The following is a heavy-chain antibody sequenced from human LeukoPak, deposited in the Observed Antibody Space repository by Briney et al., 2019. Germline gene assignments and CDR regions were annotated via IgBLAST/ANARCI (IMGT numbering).Heavy chain of an antibody. D-gene: IGHD1-26*01. Sequence: HSGRSLRLSCAASGFTFDDYAMHWVRHAPGKGLEWVSGISWNSGSIDYADSVKGRFTISRDNAKNSLYLQMNSLRPEDTAFYYCAKGTGRYWTFFDYWGQGTLVTVSS. V-gene: IGHV3-9*01. CDR3: AKGTGRYWTFFDY. CDR2: ISWNSGSI. J-gene: IGHJ4*02. CDR1: GFTFDDYA.